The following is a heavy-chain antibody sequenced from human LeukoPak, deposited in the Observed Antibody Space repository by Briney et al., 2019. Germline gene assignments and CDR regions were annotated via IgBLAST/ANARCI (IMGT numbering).Heavy chain of an antibody. CDR1: GSISSGSYY. V-gene: IGHV4-61*02. CDR2: IYASGST. D-gene: IGHD6-6*01. CDR3: AREGQQLVPPLDY. J-gene: IGHJ4*02. Sequence: SETLSLTCTVSGSISSGSYYWSWIRQPAGKGLEWIGRIYASGSTNYNPSLESRVTISIDTSKNQFSLRLTSLTAADTAVYYCAREGQQLVPPLDYWGQGSLVTVSS.